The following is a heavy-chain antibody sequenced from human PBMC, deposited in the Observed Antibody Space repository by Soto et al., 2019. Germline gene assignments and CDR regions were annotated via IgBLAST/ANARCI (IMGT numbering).Heavy chain of an antibody. CDR1: GGSISSGGYY. J-gene: IGHJ6*03. V-gene: IGHV4-31*03. D-gene: IGHD2-8*01. CDR2: IYYSGST. CDR3: ARANRRYCTNGVCFYYYYYVDV. Sequence: SETLSLTCTVSGGSISSGGYYWSWIRQHPGKGLEWIGYIYYSGSTYYNPSLKSRVTISVDTSKNQFSLKLSSVTAADTAVYYCARANRRYCTNGVCFYYYYYVDVWGKGTTVTVSS.